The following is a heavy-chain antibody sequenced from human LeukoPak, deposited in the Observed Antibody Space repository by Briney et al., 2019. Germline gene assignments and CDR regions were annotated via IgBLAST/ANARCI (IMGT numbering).Heavy chain of an antibody. Sequence: SETLSLTCTVSGGSISSGGYYWSWIRQHPGKGLEWIGYIYYGGSTYYNPSLKSRVTISVDTSKNQFSLKLSSVTAADTAVYYCARDRRTYSGYDYFSGMDVWGQGTTVTVSS. CDR1: GGSISSGGYY. CDR2: IYYGGST. J-gene: IGHJ6*02. V-gene: IGHV4-31*03. CDR3: ARDRRTYSGYDYFSGMDV. D-gene: IGHD5-12*01.